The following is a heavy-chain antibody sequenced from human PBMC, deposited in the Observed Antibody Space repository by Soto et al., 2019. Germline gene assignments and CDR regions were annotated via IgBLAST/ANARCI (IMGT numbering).Heavy chain of an antibody. CDR3: AREEEGSCSSTSWPGGAFDI. V-gene: IGHV1-69*08. D-gene: IGHD2-2*01. CDR1: GGTFSSYT. Sequence: QVQLVQSGAEVKKPGSSVKVSCKASGGTFSSYTISWVRQAPGQGLEWMGRIIPILGIANYAQKFQCRLTITAGKTTSTAYMELSSLRSEDTAVYYCAREEEGSCSSTSWPGGAFDIWGQGTMVTVSS. J-gene: IGHJ3*02. CDR2: IIPILGIA.